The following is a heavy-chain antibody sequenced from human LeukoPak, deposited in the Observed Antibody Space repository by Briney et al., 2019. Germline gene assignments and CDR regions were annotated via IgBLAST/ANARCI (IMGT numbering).Heavy chain of an antibody. CDR3: ASTVTIPTRAFDI. CDR1: GFTFSSYI. Sequence: GGSLRLSCAASGFTFSSYIMNWVRQAPGKGLEWVSSISSSSSYIYYADSVKGRFTISRDNAKNSLYLQMNSLRAEDTAVYYCASTVTIPTRAFDIWGQGTMVTVSS. J-gene: IGHJ3*02. D-gene: IGHD3-3*01. CDR2: ISSSSSYI. V-gene: IGHV3-21*01.